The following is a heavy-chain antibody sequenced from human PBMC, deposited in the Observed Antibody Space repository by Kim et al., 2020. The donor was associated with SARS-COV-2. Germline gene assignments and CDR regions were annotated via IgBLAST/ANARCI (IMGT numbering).Heavy chain of an antibody. J-gene: IGHJ4*02. CDR3: ARGRATGWHFEY. CDR1: GYTFSDSS. CDR2: VNTNSGNP. V-gene: IGHV7-4-1*02. D-gene: IGHD6-19*01. Sequence: ASVKVSCKAFGYTFSDSSINWLRQAPGQGLEWMGWVNTNSGNPTYAQGFTGRFVFSLDTSVSTAYLHISSLKAEDTSIYYCARGRATGWHFEYWGQGTLVTVSS.